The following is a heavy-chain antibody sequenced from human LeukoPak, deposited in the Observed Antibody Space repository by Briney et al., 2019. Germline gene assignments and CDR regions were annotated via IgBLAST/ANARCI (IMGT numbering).Heavy chain of an antibody. D-gene: IGHD5-12*01. CDR1: GGTFSSYG. J-gene: IGHJ3*02. CDR3: AGVVAPPGDAFDI. V-gene: IGHV1-69*05. Sequence: GASVKVSCKASGGTFSSYGFTWVRQAPGQGLEWMGGIIPIFDTANYAQKFQGRVTITTHESTSTAYMELSSLRSEDTAVYYCAGVVAPPGDAFDIWGQGTMVTVSS. CDR2: IIPIFDTA.